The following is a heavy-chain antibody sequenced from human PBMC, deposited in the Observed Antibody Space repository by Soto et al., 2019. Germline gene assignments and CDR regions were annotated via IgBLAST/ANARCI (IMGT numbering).Heavy chain of an antibody. J-gene: IGHJ4*02. Sequence: SETLSLTCAVSSGSISSSNWWSWVRQPPGKGLEWIGEIYHSGSTNYNPSLKSRVTISVDKSKNQFSLKLSSVTAADTAVYYCARDQSSSSGFDYWGQGTLVTVSS. CDR2: IYHSGST. CDR1: SGSISSSNW. V-gene: IGHV4-4*02. CDR3: ARDQSSSSGFDY. D-gene: IGHD6-6*01.